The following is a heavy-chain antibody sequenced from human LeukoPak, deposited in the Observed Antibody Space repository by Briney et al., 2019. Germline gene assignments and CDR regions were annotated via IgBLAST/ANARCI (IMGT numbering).Heavy chain of an antibody. D-gene: IGHD4-11*01. CDR2: IKEDGSDK. Sequence: GGSLRLSCAASGFTFSTYSMKWVRQAPGKGLEWVASIKEDGSDKYYVDSVKGRFSISRDNAKNSLYLQMNSLRTEDTAVYYCAKGGHYNFDYWGQGTLVTVSS. J-gene: IGHJ4*02. CDR3: AKGGHYNFDY. CDR1: GFTFSTYS. V-gene: IGHV3-7*01.